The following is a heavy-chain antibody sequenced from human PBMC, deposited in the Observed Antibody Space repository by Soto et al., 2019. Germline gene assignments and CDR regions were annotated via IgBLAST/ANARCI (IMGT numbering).Heavy chain of an antibody. CDR3: ARGPLFFSGGSSSPHFDS. CDR1: GFTFSSYS. D-gene: IGHD2-15*01. J-gene: IGHJ4*02. Sequence: PGGSLRLSCAASGFTFSSYSMNWVRQAPGKGLEWVSYISSSSSNIYYADSVKGRFTISRDNAKNSLYLQMNSLRDEDTAVYYCARGPLFFSGGSSSPHFDSWGQGTRVTVSS. V-gene: IGHV3-48*02. CDR2: ISSSSSNI.